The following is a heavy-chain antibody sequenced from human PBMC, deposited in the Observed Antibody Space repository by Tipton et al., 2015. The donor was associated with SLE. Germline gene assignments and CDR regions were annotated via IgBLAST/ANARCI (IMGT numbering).Heavy chain of an antibody. CDR3: ASQGAPDY. V-gene: IGHV3-30*02. CDR2: IRYDGSNK. J-gene: IGHJ4*02. Sequence: SLRLSCAASGFTFSSYGMHWVRQAPGKGLEWVAFIRYDGSNKYYADSVKGRFTISRDNAKNSLYLQMISLRVEDTAMYYCASQGAPDYWGQGTLVTVSS. CDR1: GFTFSSYG. D-gene: IGHD1-26*01.